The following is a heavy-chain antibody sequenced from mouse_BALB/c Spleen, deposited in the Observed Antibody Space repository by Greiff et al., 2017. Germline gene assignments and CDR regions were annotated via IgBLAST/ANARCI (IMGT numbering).Heavy chain of an antibody. CDR2: INPSNGGT. Sequence: QVQLPQSGAELVKPGASVKLSCKASGYTFTSYYMYWVKQRPGQGLEWIGGINPSNGGTNFNEKFKSQATLTVDKSSSTAYMQRSSLTSEDSAVYYGTRYVYGSAFAYWGQGTLVTVSA. V-gene: IGHV1S81*02. CDR1: GYTFTSYY. D-gene: IGHD1-1*01. CDR3: TRYVYGSAFAY. J-gene: IGHJ3*01.